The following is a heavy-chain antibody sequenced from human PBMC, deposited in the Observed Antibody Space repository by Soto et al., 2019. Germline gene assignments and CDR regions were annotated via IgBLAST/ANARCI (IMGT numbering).Heavy chain of an antibody. CDR3: ARGWDYFAY. D-gene: IGHD3-16*01. V-gene: IGHV3-66*01. J-gene: IGHJ4*02. CDR2: IFGGGRT. CDR1: GFTVSNTH. Sequence: VESGGGLVQPGGSLRLSCAASGFTVSNTHMSWVRQAPGQGLGWVSVIFGGGRTYHADSVKGRFTISRDTSKNTVSLQMNSLRAEDTAVYYCARGWDYFAYWGQGTLVTVSS.